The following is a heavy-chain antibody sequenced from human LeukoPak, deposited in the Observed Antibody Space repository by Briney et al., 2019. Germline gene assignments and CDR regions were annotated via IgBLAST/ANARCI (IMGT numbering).Heavy chain of an antibody. CDR2: MNPNSGNT. V-gene: IGHV1-8*03. Sequence: ASVKVSCKASGYTFTSYDINWVRQATGQGLEWMGWMNPNSGNTGYAQKFQGRVTITRNTSISTAYMELSSLRSEDTAVYYCARDSLSLDAFDIWGQGTMVTVSS. D-gene: IGHD1-26*01. CDR1: GYTFTSYD. CDR3: ARDSLSLDAFDI. J-gene: IGHJ3*02.